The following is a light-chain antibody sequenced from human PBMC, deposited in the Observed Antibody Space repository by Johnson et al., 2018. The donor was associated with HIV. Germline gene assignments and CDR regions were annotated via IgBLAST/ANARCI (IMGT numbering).Light chain of an antibody. Sequence: QSVLTQPPSVSAAPGQKVTISCSGSSSNIGNNYVSWYQQVPGAAPTLLIYANNKRPSGIPDLVPGSKSCPSAPLGITGLQTGDEADYYCGTWESSLRTGFFGTGTKVTVL. V-gene: IGLV1-51*01. CDR1: SSNIGNNY. CDR2: ANN. J-gene: IGLJ1*01. CDR3: GTWESSLRTGF.